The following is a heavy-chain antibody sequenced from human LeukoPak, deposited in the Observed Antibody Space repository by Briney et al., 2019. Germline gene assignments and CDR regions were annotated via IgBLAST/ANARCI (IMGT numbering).Heavy chain of an antibody. CDR3: AKVESYDSSGPIDY. V-gene: IGHV3-30*18. J-gene: IGHJ4*02. CDR1: GFTFSSYG. D-gene: IGHD3-22*01. CDR2: ISYDGSNK. Sequence: GRSLRLSCAASGFTFSSYGMHWVRQAPGKGLEWVAVISYDGSNKYYADSVKGRFTISRDNSKNTLYLQMNSLRAEDTAVYYCAKVESYDSSGPIDYWGQGTLVTVSS.